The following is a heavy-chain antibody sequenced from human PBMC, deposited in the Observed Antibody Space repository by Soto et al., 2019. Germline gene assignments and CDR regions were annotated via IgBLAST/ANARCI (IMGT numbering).Heavy chain of an antibody. V-gene: IGHV3-53*01. Sequence: EVQLVESGGGWIQPGGSLRLYCAASGFTVSVDSMIWVRQAPGKGRAWVSLFYNTGFIHYADSVKGRFTIPRDNSKSALYIAMNCLRDEDTTGYCCARHDWLDLVGQGTLFTVSS. CDR1: GFTVSVDS. CDR2: FYNTGFI. CDR3: ARHDWLDL. J-gene: IGHJ5*02.